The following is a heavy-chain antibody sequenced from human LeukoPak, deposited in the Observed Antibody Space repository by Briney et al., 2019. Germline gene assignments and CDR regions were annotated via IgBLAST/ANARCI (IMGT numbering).Heavy chain of an antibody. CDR1: GFTFDDYG. CDR3: ARRNCDILTGLWEYYFDY. J-gene: IGHJ4*02. Sequence: GGSLRLSCAASGFTFDDYGMSWVRQAPGKGLEWVSGINWNGGSTGYADSVKGRFTISRDNAKNSLYLQMNSLRAEDTALYHCARRNCDILTGLWEYYFDYWGQGTLVTVSS. CDR2: INWNGGST. V-gene: IGHV3-20*01. D-gene: IGHD3-9*01.